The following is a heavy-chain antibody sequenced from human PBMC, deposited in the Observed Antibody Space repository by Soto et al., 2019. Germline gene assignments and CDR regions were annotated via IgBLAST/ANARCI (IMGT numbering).Heavy chain of an antibody. CDR2: ISPGSRYP. CDR1: GFTFGDSY. V-gene: IGHV3-11*06. Sequence: GGSLRLSCAGSGFTFGDSYMSWIRQAPGKGLEWLSYISPGSRYPAYADSVKGRFTISRDNAKRSLYLQMMSLTVEDTAIYYCVRGGGGGLFDPWGQGTMVTVSS. CDR3: VRGGGGGLFDP. J-gene: IGHJ5*02. D-gene: IGHD2-15*01.